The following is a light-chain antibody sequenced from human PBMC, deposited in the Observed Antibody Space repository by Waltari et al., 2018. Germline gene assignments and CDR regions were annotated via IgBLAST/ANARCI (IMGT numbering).Light chain of an antibody. Sequence: DIQMTQSPSSLSASVGDRVTITCRASQNINTYLNWYQQKPGNAPKLLIYSASSLQAGVPSRFSGGGSGTDFTLTVSSLQPDDFATYYCQQSYVTPRSFGQWTRLEIK. CDR1: QNINTY. J-gene: IGKJ2*01. CDR3: QQSYVTPRS. CDR2: SAS. V-gene: IGKV1-39*01.